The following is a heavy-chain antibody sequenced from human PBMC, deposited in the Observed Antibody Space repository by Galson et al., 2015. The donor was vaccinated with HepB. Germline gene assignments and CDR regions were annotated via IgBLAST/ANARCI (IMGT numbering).Heavy chain of an antibody. CDR1: GFTFSSYA. D-gene: IGHD3-9*01. CDR3: AKAADYDILTGYYYPFDY. CDR2: ISGSGGST. Sequence: SLRLSCAASGFTFSSYAMSWVRQAPGKGLEWVSAISGSGGSTYYADSVKGRFTISRDNSKNTLYLQMNSLRAEDTAVYYCAKAADYDILTGYYYPFDYWGQGTLVTVSS. V-gene: IGHV3-23*01. J-gene: IGHJ4*02.